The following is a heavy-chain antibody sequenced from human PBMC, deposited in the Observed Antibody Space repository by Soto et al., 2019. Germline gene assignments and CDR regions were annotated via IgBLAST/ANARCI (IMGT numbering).Heavy chain of an antibody. D-gene: IGHD5-12*01. CDR2: IIPIFGTA. CDR1: GGTFSSYA. CDR3: ARDKRGYSGYDQGSVYFDY. Sequence: ASVKVSCKASGGTFSSYAISWVRQAPGQGLEWMGGIIPIFGTANYAQKFQGRVTITADKSTSTAYMELSSLRSEDTAVYYCARDKRGYSGYDQGSVYFDYWGQGTLVTVSS. J-gene: IGHJ4*02. V-gene: IGHV1-69*06.